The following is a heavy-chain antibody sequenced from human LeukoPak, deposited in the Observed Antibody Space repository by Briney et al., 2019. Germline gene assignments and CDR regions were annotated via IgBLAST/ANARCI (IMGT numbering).Heavy chain of an antibody. J-gene: IGHJ4*02. Sequence: GGSLRLSCAASGFTFSSYSMNWVRQAPGKGLEWVSSISSSSSYIYYADSVKGRFTISRDNAKNSLYLQMNSLRAEDTAVYYCARDRGRYSNYDYWGQGTLVTVSS. D-gene: IGHD4-11*01. CDR2: ISSSSSYI. CDR1: GFTFSSYS. CDR3: ARDRGRYSNYDY. V-gene: IGHV3-21*01.